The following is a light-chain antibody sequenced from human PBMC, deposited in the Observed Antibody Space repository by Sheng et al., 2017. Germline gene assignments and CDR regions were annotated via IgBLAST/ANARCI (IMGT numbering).Light chain of an antibody. Sequence: SYELTQPPSVSMSPGQTASITCSGDKLGDKDASWYQQKPGQSPVLVIYQNIKRPSGIPERFSGSNSGNTATLTISGTQAMDEADYYCQAWDSNIVFGGGTKLTVL. CDR1: KLGDKD. V-gene: IGLV3-1*01. J-gene: IGLJ2*01. CDR2: QNI. CDR3: QAWDSNIV.